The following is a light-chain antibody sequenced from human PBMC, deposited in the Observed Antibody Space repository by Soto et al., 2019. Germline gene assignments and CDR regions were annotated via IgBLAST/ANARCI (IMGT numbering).Light chain of an antibody. V-gene: IGLV2-14*01. CDR1: SSDVGGFNF. Sequence: QSALTQPASVSGSPGQSITISCTGTSSDVGGFNFVSWYQQPPGKAPKLMIYDVSHRPSGVSKRFSGSKSGNTASLTISGLQAEDEGDYYCSSYTTSSTIVFGTGTKVTVL. CDR2: DVS. J-gene: IGLJ1*01. CDR3: SSYTTSSTIV.